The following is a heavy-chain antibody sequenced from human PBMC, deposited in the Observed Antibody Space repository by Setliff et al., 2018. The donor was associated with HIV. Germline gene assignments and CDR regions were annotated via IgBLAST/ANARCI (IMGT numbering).Heavy chain of an antibody. CDR3: AKDPQQFLHYYFDY. CDR2: IWPNGNTQ. D-gene: IGHD6-13*01. J-gene: IGHJ4*02. CDR1: GFSFSAYS. V-gene: IGHV3-33*06. Sequence: PGGSLRLSCAASGFSFSAYSMHWVRQAPGKGLEWVAIIWPNGNTQYYADSVRGRFTMSRDNSKNTLFLQMNSLRAEDTAVYYCAKDPQQFLHYYFDYWGQGTLVTVSS.